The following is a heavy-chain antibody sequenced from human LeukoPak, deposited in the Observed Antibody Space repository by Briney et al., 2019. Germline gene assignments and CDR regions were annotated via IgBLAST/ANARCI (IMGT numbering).Heavy chain of an antibody. CDR1: GFTLRSSG. CDR3: AKDNYYDSTLLYFFDY. D-gene: IGHD3-22*01. J-gene: IGHJ4*02. Sequence: GGALRLSCAAAGFTLRSSGMHWVRQAPRQGVGGGGFIRYDGSNKYCADSVKGRFTISRDNSKNTLYLQMNSLRAEDTAVYYCAKDNYYDSTLLYFFDYWGQGTLVTVSS. V-gene: IGHV3-30*02. CDR2: IRYDGSNK.